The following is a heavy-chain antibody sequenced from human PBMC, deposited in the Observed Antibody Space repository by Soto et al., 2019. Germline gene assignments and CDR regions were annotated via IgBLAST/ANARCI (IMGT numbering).Heavy chain of an antibody. V-gene: IGHV1-18*01. J-gene: IGHJ6*02. Sequence: QVRLEQSAPEVKKPGASVKVSCKASGYTFTTYGISWVRQAPGQGLEWLGWINTHNGNTNYAQNLQGRVIMTADTSTNTAYMELRSLRSDDTAIYYCTREGSAPYYYYGMDAWGQGTTVTVSS. D-gene: IGHD3-10*01. CDR1: GYTFTTYG. CDR3: TREGSAPYYYYGMDA. CDR2: INTHNGNT.